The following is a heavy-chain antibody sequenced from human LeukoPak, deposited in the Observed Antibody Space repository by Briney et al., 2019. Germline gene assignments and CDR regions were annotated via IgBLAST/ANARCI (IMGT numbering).Heavy chain of an antibody. J-gene: IGHJ4*02. CDR2: IYSGGST. Sequence: QSGGSLRLSCAASGFTVSSNYMSWVRQAPGKGLEWVSVIYSGGSTYYADSVKGRFTISRDNSKNTLYLQMNSLRAEDTAVYYCAKAVYSSSWSIDYWGQGTLVTVSS. CDR3: AKAVYSSSWSIDY. D-gene: IGHD6-13*01. CDR1: GFTVSSNY. V-gene: IGHV3-53*01.